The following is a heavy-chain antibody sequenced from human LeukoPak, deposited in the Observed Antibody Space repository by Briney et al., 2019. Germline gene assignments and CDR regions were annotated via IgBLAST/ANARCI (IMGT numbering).Heavy chain of an antibody. D-gene: IGHD3-16*02. CDR3: ARLSPYDYVWGSYLDDAFDI. V-gene: IGHV4-39*07. CDR2: IYYSGST. Sequence: SETLSLTCTVSGGSISSSSDYWGWIRQPPGKGLEWIGSIYYSGSTYYNPSLKSRVTISVDTSKNQFSLKLSSVTAADTAVYYCARLSPYDYVWGSYLDDAFDIWGQGTMVTVSS. CDR1: GGSISSSSDY. J-gene: IGHJ3*02.